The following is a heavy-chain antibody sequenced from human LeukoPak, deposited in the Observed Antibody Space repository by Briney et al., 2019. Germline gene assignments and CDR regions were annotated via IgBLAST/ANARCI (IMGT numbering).Heavy chain of an antibody. CDR1: GFTFSSSS. CDR3: AREEAAAAGSWFDP. J-gene: IGHJ5*02. Sequence: PGGSLRLSCAASGFTFSSSSMDWVRQAPGKGLEWVSSISSSSTYIYYADSVKGRFTTSRDNAKNSLYLQMNSLRAEDTAVYYCAREEAAAAGSWFDPWGQGTLVTVSS. D-gene: IGHD6-13*01. V-gene: IGHV3-21*01. CDR2: ISSSSTYI.